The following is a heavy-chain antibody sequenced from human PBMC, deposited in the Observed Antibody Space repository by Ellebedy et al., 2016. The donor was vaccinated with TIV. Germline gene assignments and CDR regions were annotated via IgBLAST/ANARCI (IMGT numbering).Heavy chain of an antibody. CDR1: GYTFTSYG. V-gene: IGHV1-18*04. D-gene: IGHD4-17*01. CDR2: ISAYNGNT. J-gene: IGHJ4*02. CDR3: AADRADYGDFDY. Sequence: ASVKVSCXASGYTFTSYGISWVRQAPGQGLEWMGWISAYNGNTNYAQKLQGRVTMTTDTSTSTAYMELSSLRSEDTAVYYCAADRADYGDFDYWGQGTLVTVSS.